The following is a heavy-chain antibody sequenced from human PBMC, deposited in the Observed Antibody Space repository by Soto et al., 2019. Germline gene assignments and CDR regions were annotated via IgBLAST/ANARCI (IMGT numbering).Heavy chain of an antibody. J-gene: IGHJ4*02. CDR3: ASGEESGSYSDY. V-gene: IGHV1-69*13. CDR1: GGTFSSYA. D-gene: IGHD1-26*01. Sequence: SVKVSCKASGGTFSSYAISWVRQAPGQGLEWMGGIIPIFGTANYAQKFQGRVTITADESTSTAYMELSSLRSEDTAVYYCASGEESGSYSDYWGQGTLVTVSS. CDR2: IIPIFGTA.